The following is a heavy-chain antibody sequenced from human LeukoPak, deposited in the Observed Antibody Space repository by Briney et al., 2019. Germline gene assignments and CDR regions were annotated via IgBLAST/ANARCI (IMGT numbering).Heavy chain of an antibody. V-gene: IGHV1-18*01. CDR1: GYTFTSYG. CDR2: ISAYNGNT. CDR3: ARGFLYSGSSDFDY. D-gene: IGHD1-26*01. J-gene: IGHJ4*02. Sequence: ASVKVSCKASGYTFTSYGISWVRQAPGQGHEWMGWISAYNGNTNYAQKLQGRVTMTTDTSTSTAYMELRSLRSDDTAVYYCARGFLYSGSSDFDYWGQGTLVTVSS.